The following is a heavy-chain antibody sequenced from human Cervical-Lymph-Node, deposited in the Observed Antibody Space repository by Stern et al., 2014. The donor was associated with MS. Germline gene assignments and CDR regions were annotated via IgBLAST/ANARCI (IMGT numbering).Heavy chain of an antibody. J-gene: IGHJ4*02. CDR1: GYKFSIYW. Sequence: EVQLVESGAELLRPGESLKISCKGAGYKFSIYWIAWVRQMPGKGLEWMGIIYPGDSETRYSPSFQGQVTMSADKSTSTAYLQWSSLNASDTAMYFCARQTTAWASDVWGQGTLVTVSS. V-gene: IGHV5-51*01. CDR2: IYPGDSET. CDR3: ARQTTAWASDV. D-gene: IGHD1-14*01.